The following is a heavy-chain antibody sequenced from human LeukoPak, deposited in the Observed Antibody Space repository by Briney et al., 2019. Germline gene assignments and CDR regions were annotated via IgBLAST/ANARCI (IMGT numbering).Heavy chain of an antibody. J-gene: IGHJ4*02. CDR2: IKGDGSDQ. Sequence: PGGSLRPSCATSGFTFSNYWMTWVRQAPGRWPEWVADIKGDGSDQYYADSVKGRFTISRDNAKSSLYLQMNSLRVEDTAMYYCATDGASFDYWGLGTLVTVSS. CDR1: GFTFSNYW. CDR3: ATDGASFDY. V-gene: IGHV3-7*01.